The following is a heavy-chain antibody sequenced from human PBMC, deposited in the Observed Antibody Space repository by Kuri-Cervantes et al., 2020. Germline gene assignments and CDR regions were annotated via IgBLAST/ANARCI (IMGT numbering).Heavy chain of an antibody. J-gene: IGHJ6*02. D-gene: IGHD2-15*01. CDR1: GFTSSSYW. V-gene: IGHV3-74*01. Sequence: GESLKISCAASGFTSSSYWMHWVRQAPGKGLVWVSRINSDGSSTSYADSVKGRFTISRDNSKNTLYLQMNSLRAEDTAVYYCAKAAYCSGGSCYVVDYYYGMDVWGQGTTVTVSS. CDR3: AKAAYCSGGSCYVVDYYYGMDV. CDR2: INSDGSST.